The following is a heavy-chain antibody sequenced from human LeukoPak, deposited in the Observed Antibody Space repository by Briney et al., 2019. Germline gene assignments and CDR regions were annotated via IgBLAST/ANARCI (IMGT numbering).Heavy chain of an antibody. J-gene: IGHJ6*03. CDR1: VGSFSSFD. D-gene: IGHD3-10*01. Sequence: SETLSLTFTVSVGSFSSFDWSWIRPPAGKGLEWIGRIYPSGNTNYNPSLKSRVTMSVDTSKNQFSLKLTSVTDADTAVYYCARLSGSGSYFETNYYYYYYMDVWGKGTTVTISS. CDR2: IYPSGNT. CDR3: ARLSGSGSYFETNYYYYYYMDV. V-gene: IGHV4-4*07.